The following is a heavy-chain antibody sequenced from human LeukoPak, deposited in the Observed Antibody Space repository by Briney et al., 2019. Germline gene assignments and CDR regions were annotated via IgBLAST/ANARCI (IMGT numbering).Heavy chain of an antibody. CDR2: IYYSGST. D-gene: IGHD3-10*01. CDR1: GGSISSYY. J-gene: IGHJ2*01. Sequence: SETLFLTCTVSGGSISSYYWSWIRQPPGRGLVWIGYIYYSGSTNYNPSLKSRVTISVDTSKNQFSLKLSSVTAADTAVYYCARRRGPILLVNWYFDLWGRGTLVTVSS. V-gene: IGHV4-59*08. CDR3: ARRRGPILLVNWYFDL.